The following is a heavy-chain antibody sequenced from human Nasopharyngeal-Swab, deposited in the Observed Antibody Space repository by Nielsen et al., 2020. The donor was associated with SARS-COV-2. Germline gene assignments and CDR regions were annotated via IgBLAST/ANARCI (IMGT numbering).Heavy chain of an antibody. Sequence: WIRQPPGKALEWLARIDWDDETYYSTSLKTRLTISKGTSKNQVVLRMTNMDPADTATYYCARVRRDEDTAMARYYYYYHMDVWGLGTTVTVS. CDR3: ARVRRDEDTAMARYYYYYHMDV. CDR2: IDWDDET. V-gene: IGHV2-70*11. D-gene: IGHD5-18*01. J-gene: IGHJ6*03.